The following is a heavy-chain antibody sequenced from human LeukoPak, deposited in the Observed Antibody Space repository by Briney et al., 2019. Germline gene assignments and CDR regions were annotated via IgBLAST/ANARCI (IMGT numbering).Heavy chain of an antibody. CDR2: IYYSGST. V-gene: IGHV4-39*01. D-gene: IGHD1-1*01. J-gene: IGHJ4*02. CDR1: GGSISSSSYY. Sequence: PSETLSLTCTVSGGSISSSSYYWGWIRQPPGKGLEWFGSIYYSGSTYYNPSLKSRVTISVDTSKNQFSLKLSSVTAADTAVYYCARRVPTPLTLGYFDYWGQGTLVTVSS. CDR3: ARRVPTPLTLGYFDY.